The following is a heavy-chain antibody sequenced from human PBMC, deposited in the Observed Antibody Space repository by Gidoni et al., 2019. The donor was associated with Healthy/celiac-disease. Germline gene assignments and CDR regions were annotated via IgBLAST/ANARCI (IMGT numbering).Heavy chain of an antibody. CDR3: AKVPASLFGGATTWPRVYYFDY. J-gene: IGHJ4*02. V-gene: IGHV3-23*01. CDR1: GFPFSSYA. D-gene: IGHD1-26*01. CDR2: ISGSGGST. Sequence: EVQLLESGGGLVQPGGSLRLSCAASGFPFSSYAMSWVRQAPGKGLEWVSAISGSGGSTYYADSVKGRFTISRDNSKNTLYLQMNSLRAEDTAVYYCAKVPASLFGGATTWPRVYYFDYWGQGTLVTVSS.